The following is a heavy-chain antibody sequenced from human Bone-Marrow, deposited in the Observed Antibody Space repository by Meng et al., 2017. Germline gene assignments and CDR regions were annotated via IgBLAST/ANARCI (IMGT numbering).Heavy chain of an antibody. CDR1: GFSVSRYS. D-gene: IGHD6-13*01. CDR2: IKSNSDGGTT. Sequence: GESLKISCEASGFSVSRYSLHWVRQAPGKGLEWVGRIKSNSDGGTTDYAAPVKGRFTISRDDSKNTLYLQMNSLITEDTAVYFCATGAAAADHWGQGTLVTVSS. J-gene: IGHJ4*02. CDR3: ATGAAAADH. V-gene: IGHV3-15*01.